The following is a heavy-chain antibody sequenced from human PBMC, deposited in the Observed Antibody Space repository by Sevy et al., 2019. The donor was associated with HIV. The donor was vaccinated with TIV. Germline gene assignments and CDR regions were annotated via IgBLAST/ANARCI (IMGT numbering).Heavy chain of an antibody. V-gene: IGHV4-34*01. CDR1: GGSFSGYY. Sequence: SETLSLTCAVYGGSFSGYYWSWIRQPPGKGLEWIGEINHSGSTNYNPSLKSRVTISVDTSKNQFSLKLSSVTAADTAVYYCARCPRYYDFWSGNYDYYYGMDVWGQGTTVTVSS. D-gene: IGHD3-3*01. CDR2: INHSGST. CDR3: ARCPRYYDFWSGNYDYYYGMDV. J-gene: IGHJ6*02.